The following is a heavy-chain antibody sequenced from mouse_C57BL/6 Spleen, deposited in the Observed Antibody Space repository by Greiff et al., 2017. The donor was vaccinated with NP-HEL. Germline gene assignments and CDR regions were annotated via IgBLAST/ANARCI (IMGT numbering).Heavy chain of an antibody. J-gene: IGHJ2*01. Sequence: QVQLQQPGAELVMPGASVKLSCKASGYTFTSYWMHWVKQRPGQGLEWIGEIDPSDSYTNYTQKFKGKSTLTVDKSSSTAYMQLSSLTSEDSAVYYCAVFITTVVDYFDYWGQGTTLTVSS. V-gene: IGHV1-69*01. CDR3: AVFITTVVDYFDY. D-gene: IGHD1-1*01. CDR2: IDPSDSYT. CDR1: GYTFTSYW.